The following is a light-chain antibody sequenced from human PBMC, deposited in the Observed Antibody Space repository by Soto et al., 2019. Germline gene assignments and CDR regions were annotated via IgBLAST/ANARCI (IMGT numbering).Light chain of an antibody. CDR2: EAS. CDR3: QQRSNWPST. CDR1: QSVSGY. V-gene: IGKV3-11*01. J-gene: IGKJ4*01. Sequence: EIVLTQSPATLSLSPGERAALSCRASQSVSGYLAWYRQKPGQAPRLLIYEASNRATGIPARFSGSGSGTDFTLTISSLQPEDFAVYYCQQRSNWPSTFGGGTKVEMK.